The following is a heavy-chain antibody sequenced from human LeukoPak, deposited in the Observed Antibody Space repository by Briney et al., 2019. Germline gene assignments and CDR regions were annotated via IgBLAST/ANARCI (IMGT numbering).Heavy chain of an antibody. D-gene: IGHD3-3*01. CDR3: AKDHYWSIDY. J-gene: IGHJ4*02. CDR2: IKGDGIST. V-gene: IGHV3-74*01. CDR1: GFDFSSNW. Sequence: GGSLRLSSAVSGFDFSSNWMHWVRHAPGQGLVWVSRIKGDGISTNYADSVKGRFTISRDIAKNTLYLQMNSLRAEDTGVYYCAKDHYWSIDYWGRGTLVTVSS.